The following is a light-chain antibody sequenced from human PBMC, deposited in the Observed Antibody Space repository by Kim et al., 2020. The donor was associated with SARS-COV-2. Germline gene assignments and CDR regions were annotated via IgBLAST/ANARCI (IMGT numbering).Light chain of an antibody. Sequence: GQRVTISCSGSSSNIGSNNDNWYHQVPGTASKLLIYSDNQRPSGVPDRFSGSRSGTSASLAISGLQSEDEDAYYCATWDDSLNVMVFGGGTQLTVL. CDR2: SDN. CDR1: SSNIGSNN. CDR3: ATWDDSLNVMV. V-gene: IGLV1-44*01. J-gene: IGLJ2*01.